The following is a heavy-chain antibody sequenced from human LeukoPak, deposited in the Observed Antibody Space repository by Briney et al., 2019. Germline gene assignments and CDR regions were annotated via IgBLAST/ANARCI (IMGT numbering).Heavy chain of an antibody. Sequence: GRSLRLSCAASGFTFSSYSVHWVRQAPGKGLEWVAIISSDGSKKYYADSVKGRFTISRDNSKSTLYLQMDSLRGDDTAVYYCAKDYHWLVDYWGQGTLVTVSS. CDR1: GFTFSSYS. J-gene: IGHJ4*02. V-gene: IGHV3-30-3*01. CDR2: ISSDGSKK. D-gene: IGHD1-1*01. CDR3: AKDYHWLVDY.